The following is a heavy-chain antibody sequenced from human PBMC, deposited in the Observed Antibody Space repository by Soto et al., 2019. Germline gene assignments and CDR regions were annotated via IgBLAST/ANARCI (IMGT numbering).Heavy chain of an antibody. CDR1: ENTFSSYY. D-gene: IGHD2-21*02. CDR2: IHPSGGGA. V-gene: IGHV1-46*03. Sequence: QAQLVQSGAEVKKPGASVKVSCKASENTFSSYYLHWVRQAPGQGLEWMGMIHPSGGGATYAQKFLGRVTMTRDTYTSTIFMELSSLRSGDTDIYYCSRGGHITVVTDSFDFWGQGTLVTVSS. CDR3: SRGGHITVVTDSFDF. J-gene: IGHJ4*02.